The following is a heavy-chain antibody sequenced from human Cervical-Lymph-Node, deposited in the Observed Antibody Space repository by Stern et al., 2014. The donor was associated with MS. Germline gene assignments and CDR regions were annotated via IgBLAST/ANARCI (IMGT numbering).Heavy chain of an antibody. CDR1: GGSISNYY. CDR3: ARDLGYSSGWYDL. V-gene: IGHV4-59*01. D-gene: IGHD6-19*01. J-gene: IGHJ5*02. CDR2: VYSSGGS. Sequence: QVQLQESGPGLVKPSETLSLTCTVSGGSISNYYWSWIRQSPGKGLEYIGYVYSSGGSNYNPSLKSRVTISLATSKNQFSLRLSSVTAADTAVYYCARDLGYSSGWYDLWGQGTLVTVSS.